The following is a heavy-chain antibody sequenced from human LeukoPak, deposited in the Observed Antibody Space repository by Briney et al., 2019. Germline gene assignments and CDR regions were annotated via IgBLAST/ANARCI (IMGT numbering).Heavy chain of an antibody. J-gene: IGHJ3*02. CDR1: GFTFSSYE. CDR3: ARVSYYYDTSGPSTTGAFDI. Sequence: QTGGSLRLSCAASGFTFSSYEMNWVRQAPGKGLEWVSYISSSGSTIYYADSVKGRFTISRDNAKNSLYLQMNSLRAEDTAVYYCARVSYYYDTSGPSTTGAFDIWGQGTMVTVSS. V-gene: IGHV3-48*03. D-gene: IGHD3-22*01. CDR2: ISSSGSTI.